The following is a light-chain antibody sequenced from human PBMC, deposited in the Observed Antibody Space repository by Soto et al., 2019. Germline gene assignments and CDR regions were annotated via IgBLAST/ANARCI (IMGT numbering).Light chain of an antibody. CDR3: QTWGTGIRV. Sequence: QPVLTQSPSASASLEASVKLTCTLSSGHSSYAIAWHQQQPEKGPRYLMKLNSDGSHSKGDGIPDRFSGSSSGAERYLTISGLQSEDEADYYCQTWGTGIRVFGGGTQLTVL. CDR2: LNSDGSH. V-gene: IGLV4-69*01. CDR1: SGHSSYA. J-gene: IGLJ3*02.